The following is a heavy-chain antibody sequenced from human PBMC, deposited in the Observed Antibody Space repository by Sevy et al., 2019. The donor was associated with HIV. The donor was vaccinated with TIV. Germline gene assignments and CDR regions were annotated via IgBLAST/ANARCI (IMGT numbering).Heavy chain of an antibody. CDR2: ISFDGRNE. CDR3: ARDRCTDGVCFRSGYFDY. Sequence: GGSLRLSCAASGFTFGNHAIHWVRQAPGKGLEWVAIISFDGRNEHYADSVKGRFTISRDNSKNTVYLQMTRLRTEDKAVYYCARDRCTDGVCFRSGYFDYWGQGTLVTVSS. D-gene: IGHD2-8*01. CDR1: GFTFGNHA. J-gene: IGHJ4*01. V-gene: IGHV3-30*04.